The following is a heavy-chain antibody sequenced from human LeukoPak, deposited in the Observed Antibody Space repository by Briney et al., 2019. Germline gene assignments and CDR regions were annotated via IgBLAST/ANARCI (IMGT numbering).Heavy chain of an antibody. D-gene: IGHD3-10*01. V-gene: IGHV3-7*01. Sequence: PGGSLRLSCAASGFTFSSYWMSWVRQAPGKGLEWVANIKQDGSEKYYVDSVKGRFTISRDNAKNSLYLQMNSLRAEDTAVYYCARDYWRSGRLDDAFDIWGQGTMVTVSS. J-gene: IGHJ3*02. CDR2: IKQDGSEK. CDR3: ARDYWRSGRLDDAFDI. CDR1: GFTFSSYW.